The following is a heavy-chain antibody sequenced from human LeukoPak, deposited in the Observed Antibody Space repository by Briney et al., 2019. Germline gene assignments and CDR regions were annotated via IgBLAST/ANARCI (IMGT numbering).Heavy chain of an antibody. V-gene: IGHV4-59*08. CDR2: ICYSGST. D-gene: IGHD3-22*01. CDR3: ATLDYYYDSSGYFGY. J-gene: IGHJ4*02. Sequence: SETLSLTCTVSGGSLSSYYWSWIRQPPGKGLEWIGYICYSGSTNYNPSLKSRVTISVDTSKNQFSLKLSSVTAADTAVYYCATLDYYYDSSGYFGYWGQGTLVTVSS. CDR1: GGSLSSYY.